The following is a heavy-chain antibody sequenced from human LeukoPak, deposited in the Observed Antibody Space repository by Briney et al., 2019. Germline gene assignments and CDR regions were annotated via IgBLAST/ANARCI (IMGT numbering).Heavy chain of an antibody. V-gene: IGHV4-59*01. CDR3: AAVRGANPY. J-gene: IGHJ4*02. D-gene: IGHD3-10*01. Sequence: SETLSLTCTVSGGSISSYYWSWIRQPPGKGLEWIGYIYYSGSTNYNPSLKSRVTISVDTSKNQFSLKLSSVTAADTAVYYCAAVRGANPYWGQGTLVTVSS. CDR2: IYYSGST. CDR1: GGSISSYY.